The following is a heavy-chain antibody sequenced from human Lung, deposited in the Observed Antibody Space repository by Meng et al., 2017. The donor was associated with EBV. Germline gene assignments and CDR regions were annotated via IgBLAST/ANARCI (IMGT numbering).Heavy chain of an antibody. V-gene: IGHV4-31*03. CDR1: GGSVSSGGYY. Sequence: QVVLRESGPGLVKPSQTLSLTCTVSGGSVSSGGYYWTWIRQHPGKGLGWFGHIYYSGSTFYNPSLKRRVIISIDTSKNQFSLNLRSVTAADTAVYYCARVSSGWDYFDYWGQGTLVTVSS. CDR2: IYYSGST. J-gene: IGHJ4*02. CDR3: ARVSSGWDYFDY. D-gene: IGHD6-19*01.